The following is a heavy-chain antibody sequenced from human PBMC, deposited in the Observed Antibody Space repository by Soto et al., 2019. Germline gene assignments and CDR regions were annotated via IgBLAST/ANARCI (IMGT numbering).Heavy chain of an antibody. Sequence: SETLSLTFPVSGVSISNTSYYWGWIRQSPGKGLEWIGTIYYSGKTYYHPALKSRVTISVDTSNNRFSLKLSSVTAADTAVYYCARHGSYWGQGTLVTVSA. V-gene: IGHV4-39*01. CDR3: ARHGSY. CDR1: GVSISNTSYY. J-gene: IGHJ4*02. CDR2: IYYSGKT.